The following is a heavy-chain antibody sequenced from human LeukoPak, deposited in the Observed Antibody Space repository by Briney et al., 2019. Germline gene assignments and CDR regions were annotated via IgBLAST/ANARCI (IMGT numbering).Heavy chain of an antibody. D-gene: IGHD3-10*01. J-gene: IGHJ5*02. V-gene: IGHV3-48*01. CDR1: GFTFSSYS. Sequence: GESLRLSCAASGFTFSSYSMNWVRQAPGKGLEWVSYISSASNTIYYADSVKGRFTISRDNAKNSLNLQMNSLRVDDTAMYYCARDGWFRDYNWFDPWGQGTLVTVSS. CDR2: ISSASNTI. CDR3: ARDGWFRDYNWFDP.